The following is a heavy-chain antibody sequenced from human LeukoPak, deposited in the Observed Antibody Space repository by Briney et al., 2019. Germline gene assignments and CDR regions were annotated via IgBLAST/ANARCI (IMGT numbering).Heavy chain of an antibody. CDR2: IWYDGSNK. CDR1: GFTFSSYG. J-gene: IGHJ4*02. CDR3: AREELELPYFDY. D-gene: IGHD1-7*01. Sequence: GGSLRLSCAASGFTFSSYGMHWVRQAPGKGLERVAVIWYDGSNKYYADSVKGRFTISRDNSKNTLYLQMNSLRAEDTAVYYCAREELELPYFDYWGQGTLVTVSS. V-gene: IGHV3-33*01.